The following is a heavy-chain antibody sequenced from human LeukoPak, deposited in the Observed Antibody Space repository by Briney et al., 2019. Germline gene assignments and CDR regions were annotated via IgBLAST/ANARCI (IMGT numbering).Heavy chain of an antibody. Sequence: GGSLRLSCAASGFTFSGSAMHWVRQASGKGLEWVGRIRSKANSYATAYAASVKGRFTISRDDSKNTAYLQMNSLKTEDTAVYHCTSTYSWNYGVWGQGTTVTVSS. V-gene: IGHV3-73*01. D-gene: IGHD1-7*01. J-gene: IGHJ6*02. CDR3: TSTYSWNYGV. CDR2: IRSKANSYAT. CDR1: GFTFSGSA.